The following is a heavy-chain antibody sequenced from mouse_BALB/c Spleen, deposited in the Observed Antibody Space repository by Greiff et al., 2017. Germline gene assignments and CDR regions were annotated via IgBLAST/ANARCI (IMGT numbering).Heavy chain of an antibody. J-gene: IGHJ2*01. V-gene: IGHV14-3*02. CDR3: ARGYGSSLDY. CDR2: IDPANGNT. D-gene: IGHD1-1*01. CDR1: GFNIKDTY. Sequence: VQLQQSGAELVKPGASVKLSCTASGFNIKDTYMHWVKQRPEQGLEWIGRIDPANGNTKYDPKFQGKATITAYTSSNTAYLQLSSLTSEDTAVYSCARGYGSSLDYWGQGTTLTVSS.